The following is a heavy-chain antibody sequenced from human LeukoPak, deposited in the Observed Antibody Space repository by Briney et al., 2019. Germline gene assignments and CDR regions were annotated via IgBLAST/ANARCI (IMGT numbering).Heavy chain of an antibody. J-gene: IGHJ6*02. CDR3: AKDHDSSDPYYYFYGMDV. D-gene: IGHD3-22*01. Sequence: GGSLRLSCAASGFTFSCYGMHWVRQAPGKGLEWVAVISYDGSHKFYADSVKGRFAISRDNSKNTLYLQMSSLRAEDTAVYYCAKDHDSSDPYYYFYGMDVWGQGTTVTVSS. V-gene: IGHV3-30*18. CDR1: GFTFSCYG. CDR2: ISYDGSHK.